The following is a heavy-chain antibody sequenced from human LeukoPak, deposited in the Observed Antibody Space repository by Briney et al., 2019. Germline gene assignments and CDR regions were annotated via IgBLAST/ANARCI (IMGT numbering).Heavy chain of an antibody. CDR1: GYTFTGYY. CDR2: INPNSGGT. Sequence: ASVKVSCKASGYTFTGYYMHWVRQAPGQGLEWMGWINPNSGGTDYAQKFQGRVTMTRDTSISTAYMELSRLRSDDTAVYYCASRVYCGSTTCQNWFDPWGQGTLVTVSS. J-gene: IGHJ5*02. V-gene: IGHV1-2*02. CDR3: ASRVYCGSTTCQNWFDP. D-gene: IGHD2-2*01.